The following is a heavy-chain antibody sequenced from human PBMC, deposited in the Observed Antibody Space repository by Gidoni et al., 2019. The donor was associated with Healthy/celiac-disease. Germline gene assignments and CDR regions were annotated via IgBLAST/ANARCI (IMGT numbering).Heavy chain of an antibody. CDR1: GFTVSSNY. Sequence: EVQLVEAGGGLVQTGGSLRLSCSAAGFTVSSNYMSWVRRAPGQGMEWVAVIYSGCITYYADSVKGRFTISRDNSKNTLYLQMNSLRAEDTAVYYCARWASSSSDWGQGTLVTVSS. V-gene: IGHV3-66*01. D-gene: IGHD6-6*01. J-gene: IGHJ4*02. CDR3: ARWASSSSD. CDR2: IYSGCIT.